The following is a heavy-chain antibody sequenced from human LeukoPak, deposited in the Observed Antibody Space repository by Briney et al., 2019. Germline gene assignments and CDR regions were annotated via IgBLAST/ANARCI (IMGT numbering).Heavy chain of an antibody. CDR1: GFTFSSYS. J-gene: IGHJ4*02. Sequence: GSLRLSCAASGFTFSSYSMNWVRQAPGKGLEWVSSITSTSSYMYYADSVKGRFTISRDNAKNSLYLQMNSLRAEDTAVYYCVREDGLFDFWGQGTLVTVSS. CDR2: ITSTSSYM. V-gene: IGHV3-21*01. CDR3: VREDGLFDF.